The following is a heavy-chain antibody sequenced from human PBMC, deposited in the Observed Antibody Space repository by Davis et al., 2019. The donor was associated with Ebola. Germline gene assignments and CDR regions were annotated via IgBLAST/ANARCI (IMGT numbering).Heavy chain of an antibody. Sequence: ASAKVSCKASGYIFTSYGISWVRQAPGQGLEWMGWISAYNGKTNYAQKLQGRVTMTTDTSTSTAYMEMRSLRSDDTAVYYCARRSRGYYFDYWGQGTLVTVSS. V-gene: IGHV1-18*04. J-gene: IGHJ4*02. CDR1: GYIFTSYG. CDR2: ISAYNGKT. CDR3: ARRSRGYYFDY.